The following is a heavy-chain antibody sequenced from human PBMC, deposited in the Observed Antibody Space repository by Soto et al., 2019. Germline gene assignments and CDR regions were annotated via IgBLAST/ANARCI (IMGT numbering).Heavy chain of an antibody. J-gene: IGHJ6*02. CDR2: IYPGDSDT. CDR3: ARYPTLTDYFFHGMDV. CDR1: GYTFTNYW. Sequence: GESLKISCKGSGYTFTNYWIVWVRQIPGKGLEWMGIIYPGDSDTRYSPSFQGQVTISADRSISAAYLQWSSLKASDTGMYYCARYPTLTDYFFHGMDVWGQGTTVTVSS. V-gene: IGHV5-51*01. D-gene: IGHD4-17*01.